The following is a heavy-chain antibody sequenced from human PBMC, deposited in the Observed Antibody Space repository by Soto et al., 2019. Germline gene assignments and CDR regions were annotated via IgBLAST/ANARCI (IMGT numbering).Heavy chain of an antibody. CDR2: IYPGDSDT. CDR1: GYSFTSYW. J-gene: IGHJ6*04. V-gene: IGHV5-51*01. CDR3: GRHDIQYQLLYLGYYSGMDV. Sequence: GESLKISCKGSGYSFTSYWIGWVRQMPGKGLEWMGIIYPGDSDTRYSPSFQGKATTSANKPLSTAYRRWTSLKASDPAMYYCGRHDIQYQLLYLGYYSGMDVGGKGTTVTVSS. D-gene: IGHD2-2*02.